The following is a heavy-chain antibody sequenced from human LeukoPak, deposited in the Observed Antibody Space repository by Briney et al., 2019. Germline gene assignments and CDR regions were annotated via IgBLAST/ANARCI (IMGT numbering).Heavy chain of an antibody. Sequence: TGGSLRLSCAASGFTFSSYGMHWVRQAPGKGLEWVAVIWYDGSNKYYADSVKGRFTISRDNSKNTLYLQMNSLRAEDTAVYYCARDLLLWFGELSGAFDIWGQGIMVTVSS. J-gene: IGHJ3*02. CDR2: IWYDGSNK. CDR3: ARDLLLWFGELSGAFDI. V-gene: IGHV3-33*01. CDR1: GFTFSSYG. D-gene: IGHD3-10*01.